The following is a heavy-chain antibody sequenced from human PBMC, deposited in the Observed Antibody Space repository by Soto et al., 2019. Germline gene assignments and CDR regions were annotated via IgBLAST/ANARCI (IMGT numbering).Heavy chain of an antibody. D-gene: IGHD5-18*01. V-gene: IGHV4-34*01. Sequence: SETLSLTCAVYGGSFSGYYWSWIRQPPGKGLEWIGEINHSGSTNYNPSLKSRVTISVDTSKNQFSLKLSSVTAADTAVYYCARRKVQLWGNYYYYGMDVWGQGTTVT. CDR1: GGSFSGYY. CDR2: INHSGST. J-gene: IGHJ6*02. CDR3: ARRKVQLWGNYYYYGMDV.